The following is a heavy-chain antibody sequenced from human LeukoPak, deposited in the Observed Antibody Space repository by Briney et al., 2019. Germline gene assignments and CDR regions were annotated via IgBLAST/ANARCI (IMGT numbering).Heavy chain of an antibody. CDR2: ISWNSGSI. V-gene: IGHV3-9*01. CDR3: AKEENYGMDV. Sequence: GGSLRLSCAASGFTFDDYAMHWVRQAPGKGLEWVSGISWNSGSIGYADSVKGRFTISRDNAKNSLYLQMNSLRAEDTALYYCAKEENYGMDVWGQGTTVTVSS. CDR1: GFTFDDYA. J-gene: IGHJ6*02.